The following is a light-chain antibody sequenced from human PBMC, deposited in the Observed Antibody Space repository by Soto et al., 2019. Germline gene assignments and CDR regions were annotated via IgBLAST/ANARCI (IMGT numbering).Light chain of an antibody. V-gene: IGLV2-23*01. Sequence: QSALTQPGSVSGSPGQSITISCTGTSRDVGSYNLVSWYQQHPGKAPKLMIYEGSKRPSGVSNRFSGSKSGNTASLTISGLQAEDVADYYCCSYAGSFYVFGTGTKLTVL. CDR3: CSYAGSFYV. CDR1: SRDVGSYNL. CDR2: EGS. J-gene: IGLJ1*01.